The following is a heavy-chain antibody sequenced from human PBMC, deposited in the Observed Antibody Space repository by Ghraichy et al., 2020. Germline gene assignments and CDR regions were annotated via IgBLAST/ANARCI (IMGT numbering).Heavy chain of an antibody. Sequence: SQTLSLTCAISGDSVSSNSAAWNGIRQSPSRGLEWLGRTYYRSKWYNDYAVSVKSRITINTDTSKNQFSLQLNSVTPEDTAVYYCARDLTAEGGWISIDYWCPGTLGTLSS. D-gene: IGHD3-9*01. J-gene: IGHJ4*02. CDR3: ARDLTAEGGWISIDY. V-gene: IGHV6-1*01. CDR1: GDSVSSNSAA. CDR2: TYYRSKWYN.